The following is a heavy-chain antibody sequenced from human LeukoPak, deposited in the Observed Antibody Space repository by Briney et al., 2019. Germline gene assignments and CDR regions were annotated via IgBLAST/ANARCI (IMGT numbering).Heavy chain of an antibody. CDR3: AKDLITMVRGSAMDV. CDR1: GFSFNNYG. CDR2: IIYYGYYK. J-gene: IGHJ6*02. D-gene: IGHD3-10*01. Sequence: GGSLRLSCAASGFSFNNYGMHWVRQAPGKGLEWVALIIYYGYYKYYADSVKGRFTISRDDSKNTLYLQVNSLRAEDTAVYYCAKDLITMVRGSAMDVWGQGTTVTVSS. V-gene: IGHV3-30*18.